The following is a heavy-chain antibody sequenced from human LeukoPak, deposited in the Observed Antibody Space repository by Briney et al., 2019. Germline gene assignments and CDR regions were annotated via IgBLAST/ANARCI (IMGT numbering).Heavy chain of an antibody. V-gene: IGHV4-39*01. CDR2: IYYSGST. CDR3: ARQARTAAAGDYFDY. J-gene: IGHJ4*02. D-gene: IGHD6-13*01. CDR1: GGSISSSSYY. Sequence: SETLSLTCTVSGGSISSSSYYWGWIRQPPGKGLEWIGSIYYSGSTYYNPSLKSRVTISVDTSKNQFSLKLSSVTAADTAVYYCARQARTAAAGDYFDYWGQGTLVTVSS.